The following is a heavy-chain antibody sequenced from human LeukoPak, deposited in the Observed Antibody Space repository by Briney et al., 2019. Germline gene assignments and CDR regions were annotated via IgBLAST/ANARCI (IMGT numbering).Heavy chain of an antibody. Sequence: SETLSLTCTVSGGSITNYYSNWIRQPPGKGLEWIGYFYYSGSTDYNPSLKSRVTISVDRSKNQFSLKLTSVTAADTAVYYCARQSEGFDYWGQGTLVTVSP. CDR3: ARQSEGFDY. CDR2: FYYSGST. CDR1: GGSITNYY. V-gene: IGHV4-59*08. J-gene: IGHJ4*02.